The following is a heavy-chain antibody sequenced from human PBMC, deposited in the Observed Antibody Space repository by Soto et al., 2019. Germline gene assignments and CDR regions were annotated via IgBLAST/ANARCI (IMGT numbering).Heavy chain of an antibody. CDR3: AGRGEDIVVVPAAIPYYYYGMDV. Sequence: QVQLVQSGAEVKKPGSSVKVSCKASGGTFSSYAISWVRQAPGQGLEWMGGIIPIFGTANYAQKFQGRVTITADESTSTDYMELSSLRSEDTAVYYCAGRGEDIVVVPAAIPYYYYGMDVWGQGTTVTVSS. CDR2: IIPIFGTA. J-gene: IGHJ6*02. V-gene: IGHV1-69*01. D-gene: IGHD2-2*02. CDR1: GGTFSSYA.